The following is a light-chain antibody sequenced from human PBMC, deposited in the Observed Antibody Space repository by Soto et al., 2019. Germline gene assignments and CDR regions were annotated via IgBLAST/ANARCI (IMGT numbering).Light chain of an antibody. CDR2: DVS. J-gene: IGLJ2*01. CDR1: SSDVGAYNY. CDR3: CSYGGTDSFHV. Sequence: QSALTQPRSVSGSPGQSVTISCTGTSSDVGAYNYVSWYQQHPGKVPKLMIYDVSKLPSGVPDRSSGSKSGNTASLTISGLQAEDDADEYCCSYGGTDSFHVFGGGTKLTVL. V-gene: IGLV2-11*01.